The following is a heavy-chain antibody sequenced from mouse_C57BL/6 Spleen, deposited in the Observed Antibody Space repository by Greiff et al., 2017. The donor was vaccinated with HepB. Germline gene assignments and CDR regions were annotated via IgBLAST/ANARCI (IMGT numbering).Heavy chain of an antibody. CDR1: GYSITSGYY. CDR3: ARGPFGPNY. CDR2: ISYDGSN. J-gene: IGHJ2*01. Sequence: EVKVEESGPGLVKPSQSLSLTCSVTGYSITSGYYWNWIRQFPGNKLEWMGYISYDGSNNYNPSLKNRISITRDTSKNQFFLKLNSVTTEDTATYYCARGPFGPNYWGQGTTLTVSS. V-gene: IGHV3-6*01.